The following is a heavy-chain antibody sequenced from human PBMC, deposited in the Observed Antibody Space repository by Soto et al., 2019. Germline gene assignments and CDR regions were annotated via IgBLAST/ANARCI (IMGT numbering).Heavy chain of an antibody. CDR3: ARETVTNSYYFDY. CDR1: GGSISSGGYY. D-gene: IGHD4-17*01. CDR2: IYYSGST. J-gene: IGHJ4*02. Sequence: QVQLQESGPGLVKPSQTLSLTCTVSGGSISSGGYYWSWIRQHPGKGLEWIGYIYYSGSTYYNPSAKSRVTISVDTSKNQFSQKLSSVTAADTAVYYCARETVTNSYYFDYWGQGTLVTVSS. V-gene: IGHV4-31*03.